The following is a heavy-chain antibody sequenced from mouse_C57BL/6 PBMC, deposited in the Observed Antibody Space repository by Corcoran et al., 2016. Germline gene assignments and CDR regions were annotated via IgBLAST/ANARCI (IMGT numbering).Heavy chain of an antibody. CDR1: GYTFTSYG. J-gene: IGHJ4*01. CDR2: IYPRSGNT. Sequence: QVQLQQSGAELARPGASVKLSCKASGYTFTSYGISWVKQRTGQDLEWIGEIYPRSGNTYYNEKFKGKATLTADKSSSTAYMELRSLTSEDSAVYFCAREGDYEDYDEDYAMDYWGQGTSVTVSS. V-gene: IGHV1-81*01. CDR3: AREGDYEDYDEDYAMDY. D-gene: IGHD2-4*01.